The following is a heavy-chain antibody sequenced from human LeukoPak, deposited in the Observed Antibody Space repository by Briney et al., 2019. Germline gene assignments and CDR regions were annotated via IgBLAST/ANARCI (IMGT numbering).Heavy chain of an antibody. V-gene: IGHV3-48*03. CDR3: ASGDDIVVVVAARWNAFDI. CDR1: GFTFSSYE. Sequence: GGSLRLSCAASGFTFSSYEMNWVRQAPGKGLEWVSYISSSGSTIYYADSVKGRFTISRDNAKNSLYLQMNSLRAEDTAVYYCASGDDIVVVVAARWNAFDIWGQGTMVTVSS. J-gene: IGHJ3*02. D-gene: IGHD2-15*01. CDR2: ISSSGSTI.